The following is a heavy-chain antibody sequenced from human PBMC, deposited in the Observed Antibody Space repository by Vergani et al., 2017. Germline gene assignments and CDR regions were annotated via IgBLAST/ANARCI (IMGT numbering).Heavy chain of an antibody. CDR1: GFTFSFYA. J-gene: IGHJ4*02. Sequence: EVQLLESGGGLVQPGGSLRLSCAASGFTFSFYAMSWVRQAPGRGLEWVSTISGSGGRTSYTDSVKGRFTISRDDSKHALYLQLNSLRAEDTAIYYCAKDLPDYWGQGTLVTVSS. CDR2: ISGSGGRT. V-gene: IGHV3-23*01. CDR3: AKDLPDY.